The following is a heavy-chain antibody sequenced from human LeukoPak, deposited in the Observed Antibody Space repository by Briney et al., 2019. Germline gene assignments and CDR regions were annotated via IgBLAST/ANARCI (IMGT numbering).Heavy chain of an antibody. CDR2: IYYSGST. Sequence: SETLSLTCTVSGGSFSSGGYYWSWLRQHPGKGLEWIGYIYYSGSTYYNPSLKSRVTISVDTSKNQFSLKLSSVTAADTAVYYCARSSGKDYYGMDVWGQGTTVTVSS. J-gene: IGHJ6*02. V-gene: IGHV4-31*03. D-gene: IGHD6-19*01. CDR3: ARSSGKDYYGMDV. CDR1: GGSFSSGGYY.